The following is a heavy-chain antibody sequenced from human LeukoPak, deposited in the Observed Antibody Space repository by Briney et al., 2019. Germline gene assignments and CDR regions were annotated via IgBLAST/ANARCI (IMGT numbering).Heavy chain of an antibody. V-gene: IGHV3-21*01. D-gene: IGHD3-3*01. CDR2: ISSSSSYI. Sequence: GGPLRSSCAASGFTFSSYSMTWVRQAPGKGLEWVSSISSSSSYIYYAGSMKGRFTISRDNAKNSLYLQMNSLRVVDTAVYYCARGADYDFWSGPVYYFDYWGQGTLVTVSS. CDR3: ARGADYDFWSGPVYYFDY. CDR1: GFTFSSYS. J-gene: IGHJ4*02.